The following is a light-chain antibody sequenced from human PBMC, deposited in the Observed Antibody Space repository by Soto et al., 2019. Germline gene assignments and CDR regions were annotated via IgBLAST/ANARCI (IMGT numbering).Light chain of an antibody. Sequence: DIQMTQSPSSLSASVGDRVTITCRASQSISSWLAWYQQKPGKAPKLLIYKASSLESGVPSRFSGSGYGTEFTLTISSLKPDDFATYYCQKYNSLGWTFGQVTKVDIK. CDR1: QSISSW. V-gene: IGKV1-5*03. CDR3: QKYNSLGWT. J-gene: IGKJ1*01. CDR2: KAS.